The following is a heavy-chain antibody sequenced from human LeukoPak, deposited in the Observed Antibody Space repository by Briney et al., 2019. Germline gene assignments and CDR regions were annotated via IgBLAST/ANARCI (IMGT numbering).Heavy chain of an antibody. J-gene: IGHJ4*02. V-gene: IGHV3-23*01. Sequence: PRGSLRLSCAASGFTFSSYAMSWVRQAPGKGLEWFSTIIVSVGSTYYADSVKGRFPISRDNSKNTLYLQMNILRAEDTAVYYCAKAYYYDSSGYYVPFDYWGQGTLATVSS. CDR3: AKAYYYDSSGYYVPFDY. CDR1: GFTFSSYA. D-gene: IGHD3-22*01. CDR2: IIVSVGST.